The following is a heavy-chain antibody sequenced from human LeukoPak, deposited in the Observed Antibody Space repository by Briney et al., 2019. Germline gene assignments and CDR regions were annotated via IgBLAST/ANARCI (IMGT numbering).Heavy chain of an antibody. CDR1: GFTFSSYW. V-gene: IGHV3-74*01. CDR2: INSDGSTT. Sequence: GGSLRLSCVASGFTFSSYWMHWVRQAPGEGLVWVSRINSDGSTTTYADSVKGRFTISRDNAKNTLYLQMNSLRAEDTAVYYCARSTTHPYYNYMDVWGKGTTVTLSS. CDR3: ARSTTHPYYNYMDV. J-gene: IGHJ6*03. D-gene: IGHD4-17*01.